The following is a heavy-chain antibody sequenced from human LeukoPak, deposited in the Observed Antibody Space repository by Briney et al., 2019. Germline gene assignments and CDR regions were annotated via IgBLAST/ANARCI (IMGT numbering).Heavy chain of an antibody. V-gene: IGHV4-34*01. J-gene: IGHJ6*02. CDR2: INHSGST. D-gene: IGHD6-6*01. CDR3: ARARGLAARSYYYYGMDV. Sequence: RPSETLSLTCAVYGGSFSGYFWSWIRQPPGKGLEWIGEINHSGSTNYNPSLKSRVTISVDTSKNQFSLKVNSVTAADTAVYCCARARGLAARSYYYYGMDVWGQGTTVTVSS. CDR1: GGSFSGYF.